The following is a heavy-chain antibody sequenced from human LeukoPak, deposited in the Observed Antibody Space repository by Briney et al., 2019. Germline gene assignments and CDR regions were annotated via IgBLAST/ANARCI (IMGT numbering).Heavy chain of an antibody. V-gene: IGHV3-48*01. D-gene: IGHD6-19*01. Sequence: GGSLRLSCAASGFAFSKAWMNWVRQAPGKGLEWVSYISGSSSTIHYANSVKGRFTISRDNAQNSLYLQMNSLRAEDTAVYYCARDYRDSSGWFRYYGMDVWGQGTTVTVS. J-gene: IGHJ6*02. CDR1: GFAFSKAW. CDR3: ARDYRDSSGWFRYYGMDV. CDR2: ISGSSSTI.